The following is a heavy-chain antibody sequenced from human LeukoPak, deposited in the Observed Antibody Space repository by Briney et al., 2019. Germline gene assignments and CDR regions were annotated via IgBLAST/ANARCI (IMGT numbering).Heavy chain of an antibody. D-gene: IGHD6-13*01. V-gene: IGHV3-66*01. Sequence: SGGSLRLSCAVSGFTVGNNYMCWLRRAPGKGLEWVSLIYSVGTTSYADSVQGRFTISRDSSQNTLYLQMNSLRVEDTAVYYCARDPPGIAASGSYVWGRGTLVTVSS. CDR2: IYSVGTT. CDR3: ARDPPGIAASGSYV. CDR1: GFTVGNNY. J-gene: IGHJ4*02.